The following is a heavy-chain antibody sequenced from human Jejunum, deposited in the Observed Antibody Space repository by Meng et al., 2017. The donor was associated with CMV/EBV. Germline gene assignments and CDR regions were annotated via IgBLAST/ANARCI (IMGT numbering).Heavy chain of an antibody. CDR3: AREGGLQRFDS. D-gene: IGHD3-16*01. V-gene: IGHV3-11*06. J-gene: IGHJ4*02. CDR1: GFSFSDYY. CDR2: IGTTSGIHT. Sequence: VQLVEFGGCLVPPGGSMGLSCAASGFSFSDYYIHWIRQDPGKWLECISYIGTTSGIHTKYIASVTGRFTISRDNAKNSVYLQMTMLRAEDTAVYYCAREGGLQRFDSWGQGTLVTVSS.